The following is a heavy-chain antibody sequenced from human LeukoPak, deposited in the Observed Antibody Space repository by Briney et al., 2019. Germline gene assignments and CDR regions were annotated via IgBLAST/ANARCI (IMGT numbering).Heavy chain of an antibody. J-gene: IGHJ3*01. CDR1: GFTFTNIW. CDR3: AGHSFETVDAFDF. Sequence: GESLKISCEASGFTFTNIWIGWVRQMPGKGLEWMWIIYPVDSDTRYSPSVQGQFPISVDRAINTAYLQWCRLTASDHAIYYRAGHSFETVDAFDFWGQGTTVIVSA. D-gene: IGHD3-9*01. V-gene: IGHV5-51*01. CDR2: IYPVDSDT.